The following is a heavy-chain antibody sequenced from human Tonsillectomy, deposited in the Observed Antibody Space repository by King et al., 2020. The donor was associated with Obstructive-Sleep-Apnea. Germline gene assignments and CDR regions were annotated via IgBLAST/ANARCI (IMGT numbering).Heavy chain of an antibody. Sequence: VQLVESGGGLVQPGRSLRLSCAASGFTFDDYAMHWVRQAPGKGLEWVSGISWNSGSIGYADSVKGRFTISRDNAKNSLYLQMNSLRAEDTALYYCAKDMAFYGDQGNDMDVWGQGTTVTVSS. J-gene: IGHJ6*02. CDR2: ISWNSGSI. CDR1: GFTFDDYA. D-gene: IGHD4-17*01. CDR3: AKDMAFYGDQGNDMDV. V-gene: IGHV3-9*01.